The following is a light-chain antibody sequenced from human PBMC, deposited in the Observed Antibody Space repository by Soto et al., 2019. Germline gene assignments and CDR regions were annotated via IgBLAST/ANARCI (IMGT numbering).Light chain of an antibody. CDR3: QQYQSYSRT. J-gene: IGKJ1*01. Sequence: DIQMTQSPSTLSASVEDRVTITCRASQSISSWLAWYQQKPGKAPKLLIYDASSLESGVPSRFSGSGSGTEFTLTISSLKPDDFATYYCQQYQSYSRTFGQGTKVEIK. CDR2: DAS. V-gene: IGKV1-5*01. CDR1: QSISSW.